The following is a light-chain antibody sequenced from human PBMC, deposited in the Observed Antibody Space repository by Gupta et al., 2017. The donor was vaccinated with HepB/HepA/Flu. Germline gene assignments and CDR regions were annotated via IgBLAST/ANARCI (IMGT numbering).Light chain of an antibody. CDR3: QSYDSSLSGFYV. CDR1: SSNIGAGYD. CDR2: GNS. Sequence: QSVLTQPPSVSGAPGQRVTISCTWSSSNIGAGYDVHWYQQLPGSAPKLLIYGNSNRPSGVPDRFSGSKSGTSASLAITGLQAEDEADYYCQSYDSSLSGFYVFGTGTKVTVL. V-gene: IGLV1-40*01. J-gene: IGLJ1*01.